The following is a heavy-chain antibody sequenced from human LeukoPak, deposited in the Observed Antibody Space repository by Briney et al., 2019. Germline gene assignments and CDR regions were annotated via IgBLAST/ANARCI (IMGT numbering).Heavy chain of an antibody. D-gene: IGHD3-3*02. CDR2: IKQDGSEK. Sequence: PGGSLRLSCAASGFTFSSYSMNWVRQAPGKGLEWVANIKQDGSEKYYVDSVKGRFTISRDNAKNSLYLQMNSLRAEDTAVYYCARERRIRSYFDYWGQGTLVTVSS. J-gene: IGHJ4*02. V-gene: IGHV3-7*01. CDR1: GFTFSSYS. CDR3: ARERRIRSYFDY.